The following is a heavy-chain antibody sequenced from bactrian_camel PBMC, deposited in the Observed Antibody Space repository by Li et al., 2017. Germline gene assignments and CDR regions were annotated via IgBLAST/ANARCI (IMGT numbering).Heavy chain of an antibody. V-gene: IGHV3S53*01. CDR2: IDSTGIT. CDR3: AADGRSAMYSGSCAEIETIQDDLDV. J-gene: IGHJ2*01. Sequence: HVQLVESGGGSVQAGGSLRLSCAASGYTYSRGCMGWYRQPPGKEREGVAAIDSTGITSIADSVKGRFTISRDNAKGTLSLQMNCLKPEDTAMYYCAADGRSAMYSGSCAEIETIQDDLDVWGQGTQVTVS. CDR1: GYTYSRGC. D-gene: IGHD6*01.